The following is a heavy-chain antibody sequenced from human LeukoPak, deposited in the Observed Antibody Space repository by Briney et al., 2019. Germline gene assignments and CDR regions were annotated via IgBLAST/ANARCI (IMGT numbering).Heavy chain of an antibody. J-gene: IGHJ4*02. V-gene: IGHV4-34*01. CDR2: INHSGST. Sequence: SETLSLTCAVYGGSFSGYYWSWIRQPPGKGLEWIGEINHSGSTNYNPSLKSRVTISVDTSKNQFSLKLSSVTAADTAVYYCARPLSGYSSSLGYWGQGTLVTVSS. D-gene: IGHD6-6*01. CDR3: ARPLSGYSSSLGY. CDR1: GGSFSGYY.